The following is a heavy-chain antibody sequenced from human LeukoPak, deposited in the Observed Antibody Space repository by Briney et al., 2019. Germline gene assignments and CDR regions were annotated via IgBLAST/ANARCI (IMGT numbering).Heavy chain of an antibody. V-gene: IGHV3-48*03. D-gene: IGHD3-10*02. CDR3: AELGITMIGGV. CDR1: GFTFSSYE. J-gene: IGHJ6*04. Sequence: GGSLRLSCAAAGFTFSSYEMNWVRQAPGKGLEWVSYISSSCSTIYYADSVKGRFTISRDNAKNSLYLQMNSLRAEDTAVYYCAELGITMIGGVWGKGTTVTISS. CDR2: ISSSCSTI.